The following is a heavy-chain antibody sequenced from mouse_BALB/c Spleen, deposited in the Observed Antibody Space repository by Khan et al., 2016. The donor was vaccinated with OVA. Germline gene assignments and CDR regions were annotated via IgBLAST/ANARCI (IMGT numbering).Heavy chain of an antibody. J-gene: IGHJ3*01. Sequence: EVKLMESGGGLVKPGGSLKLSCAASGFTFSNYAMSWVRQTPEKRLAWVASISSGGSTYYPDSVKGRFTISRDNARNILYLQMSSLRSEDTAMYYCARDYWFAYWGQGTLVTVSA. CDR1: GFTFSNYA. V-gene: IGHV5-6-5*01. CDR2: ISSGGST. CDR3: ARDYWFAY.